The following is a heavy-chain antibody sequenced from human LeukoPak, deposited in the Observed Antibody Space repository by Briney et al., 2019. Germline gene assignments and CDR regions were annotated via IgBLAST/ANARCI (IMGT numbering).Heavy chain of an antibody. V-gene: IGHV2-5*02. Sequence: SGPTLVKPTQTLTLTCTFSGFSLSTSGVGVGWIRQPPGKALEWLALIYWDDDKRYSPSLKSRLTITKDTSKNQVVLTMTNMDPVDTATYYCAHLVVVAATLNSWFDPWGQGTLVTVSS. CDR3: AHLVVVAATLNSWFDP. D-gene: IGHD2-15*01. CDR2: IYWDDDK. CDR1: GFSLSTSGVG. J-gene: IGHJ5*02.